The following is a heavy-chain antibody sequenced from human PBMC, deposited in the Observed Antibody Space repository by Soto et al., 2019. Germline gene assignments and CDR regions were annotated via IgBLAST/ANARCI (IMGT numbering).Heavy chain of an antibody. V-gene: IGHV3-23*01. CDR1: EFTFSSNA. Sequence: GESLKISCAASEFTFSSNAMTWVRQAPGKGLEWVSGISGSGGTTYFADSVKGRFTISRDNSKNTLYLQMNSLRAEDTAVYYCAKSQGGWDEFDYWGQGTLVTVSS. D-gene: IGHD6-19*01. J-gene: IGHJ4*02. CDR2: ISGSGGTT. CDR3: AKSQGGWDEFDY.